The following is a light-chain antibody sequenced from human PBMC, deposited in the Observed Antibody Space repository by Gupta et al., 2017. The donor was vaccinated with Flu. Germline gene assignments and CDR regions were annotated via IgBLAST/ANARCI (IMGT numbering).Light chain of an antibody. V-gene: IGKV1-9*01. CDR3: QQLNADSPLT. J-gene: IGKJ3*01. CDR2: TAS. CDR1: QGIRNY. Sequence: SFLSASGGDRVTLTCRASQGIRNYLAWYQQEPGNAPKLLIYTASTLQSGVPSGFIGSGSCTECTLIISSLQAADCSTEYCQQLNADSPLTFGPGTKVEIK.